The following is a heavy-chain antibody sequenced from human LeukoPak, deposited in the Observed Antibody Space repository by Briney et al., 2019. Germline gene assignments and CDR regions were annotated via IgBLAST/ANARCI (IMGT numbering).Heavy chain of an antibody. CDR2: INHSGST. J-gene: IGHJ4*02. CDR3: ARTRSALYYYGSGINY. D-gene: IGHD3-10*01. Sequence: SETLSLTCAVSGVSFSGYYWSWIRQPPGKGLEWIGEINHSGSTNYNPSLKSRVTISVDPSKNQFSLKLSSVTAADTAVYYCARTRSALYYYGSGINYWGQGTLVTVSS. CDR1: GVSFSGYY. V-gene: IGHV4-34*01.